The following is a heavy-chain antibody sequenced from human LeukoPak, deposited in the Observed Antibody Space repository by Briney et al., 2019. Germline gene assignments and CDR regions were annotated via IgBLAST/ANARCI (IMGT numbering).Heavy chain of an antibody. CDR2: INHSGST. CDR3: ARGIAAAGVGWFDP. CDR1: GGSFSGYY. Sequence: SETLSLTCAVYGGSFSGYYWSWIRQPPGKGLEWIGEINHSGSTNYNPSLKSRVTISVDTSKNQFSLKLSSVTAADTAVYYCARGIAAAGVGWFDPWGQGTLVTASS. J-gene: IGHJ5*02. D-gene: IGHD6-13*01. V-gene: IGHV4-34*01.